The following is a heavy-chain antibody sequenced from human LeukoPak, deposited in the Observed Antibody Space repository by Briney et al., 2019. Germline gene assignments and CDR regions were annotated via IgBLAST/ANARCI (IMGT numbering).Heavy chain of an antibody. D-gene: IGHD6-13*01. Sequence: ASVKVSCKASGYTFTSYYMHWVRQAPGQRLEWMGIINPSGGSTSYAQKFQGRVTMTRDTSTSTVYMELSSLRSEDTAVYYCARDWISYSSSWYGTADYWGQGTLVTVSS. V-gene: IGHV1-46*01. CDR3: ARDWISYSSSWYGTADY. CDR2: INPSGGST. CDR1: GYTFTSYY. J-gene: IGHJ4*02.